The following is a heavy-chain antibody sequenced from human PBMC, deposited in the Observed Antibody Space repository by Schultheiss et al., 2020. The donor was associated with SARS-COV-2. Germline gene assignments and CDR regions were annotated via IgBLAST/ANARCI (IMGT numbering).Heavy chain of an antibody. J-gene: IGHJ4*02. D-gene: IGHD5-12*01. CDR3: ARGGIVATRPLFDY. Sequence: SETLSLTCAVSDGSFSDYYWTWIRQPPGKGLEWIGSIYHSGSTYYNPSLKSRVTISVDTSENQFSLKVRSVTAADTAVYYCARGGIVATRPLFDYWGQGTLVTVSS. CDR2: IYHSGST. V-gene: IGHV4-34*01. CDR1: DGSFSDYY.